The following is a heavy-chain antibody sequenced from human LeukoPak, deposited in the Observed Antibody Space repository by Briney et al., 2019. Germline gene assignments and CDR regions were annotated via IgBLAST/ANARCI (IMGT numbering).Heavy chain of an antibody. J-gene: IGHJ4*02. V-gene: IGHV1-69*06. CDR2: IIPIFGTA. Sequence: SVKVSCKASGGTFSSYAISWVRQAPGQRLEWMGGIIPIFGTANYAQKLQGRVTITADKCPSTAYMELSSLRSEDTAVYYCASTGPDYGDYYFDYWGQGTLVTVSS. CDR3: ASTGPDYGDYYFDY. D-gene: IGHD4-17*01. CDR1: GGTFSSYA.